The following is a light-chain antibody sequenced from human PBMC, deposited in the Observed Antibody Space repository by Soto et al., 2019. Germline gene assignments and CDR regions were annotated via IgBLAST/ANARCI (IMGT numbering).Light chain of an antibody. Sequence: EIVLTQSPGTLSLSPGERATLSCRASHSVSSSYLAWYQQNPGQAPRLLIYGASSRATGIPDRFSGSGSGTDFTLTISRLEPEDFAVYYCQQSGSSPPYTFGQGTKLEIK. V-gene: IGKV3-20*01. CDR2: GAS. CDR3: QQSGSSPPYT. CDR1: HSVSSSY. J-gene: IGKJ2*01.